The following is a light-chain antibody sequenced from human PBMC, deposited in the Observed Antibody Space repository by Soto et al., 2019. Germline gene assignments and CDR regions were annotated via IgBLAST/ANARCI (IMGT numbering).Light chain of an antibody. Sequence: DIQLTQSPSTLPASVGDRVTITCRASQSISNWLAWYHQKPGKAPKLLIYDASSLESGVPSRFSGSGSGTDFTLTISRLEPEDFAVYYCQQYGGTPPITFGQGTRLEIK. V-gene: IGKV1-5*01. CDR1: QSISNW. J-gene: IGKJ5*01. CDR2: DAS. CDR3: QQYGGTPPIT.